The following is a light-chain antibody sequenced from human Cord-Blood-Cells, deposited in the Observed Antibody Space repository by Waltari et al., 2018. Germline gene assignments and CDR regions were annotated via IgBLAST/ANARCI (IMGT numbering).Light chain of an antibody. Sequence: QSALTKPASVSGSPGQSITISCTGTSSDVGSYKLVSWYQQHPGKAPKLMIYEGSKRPAGVSNRFSGSESGNTASLTISGLQAEDEADYYCCSYAGSSTWVFGGGTKLTVL. V-gene: IGLV2-23*01. CDR3: CSYAGSSTWV. CDR1: SSDVGSYKL. J-gene: IGLJ3*02. CDR2: EGS.